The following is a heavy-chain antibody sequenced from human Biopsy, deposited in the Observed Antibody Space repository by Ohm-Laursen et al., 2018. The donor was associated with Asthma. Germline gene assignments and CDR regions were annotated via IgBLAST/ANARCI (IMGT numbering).Heavy chain of an antibody. Sequence: SLRLSCTASGFAVSRDHMFWVRQAPGKGLEWVSVIYSGGTSHTADSVRGRFTISRGNSKHTMYLHMNSLRGDDTAIYYCGKDSSEVEAADEYWGQGTLVTVSS. V-gene: IGHV3-53*01. J-gene: IGHJ4*02. D-gene: IGHD2-15*01. CDR1: GFAVSRDH. CDR2: IYSGGTS. CDR3: GKDSSEVEAADEY.